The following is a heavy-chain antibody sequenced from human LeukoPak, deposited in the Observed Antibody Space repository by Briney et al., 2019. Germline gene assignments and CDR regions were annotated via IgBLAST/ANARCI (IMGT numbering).Heavy chain of an antibody. CDR1: GGTFSSYA. CDR3: ARDQRFLEWLLLD. Sequence: ASVKVSCKASGGTFSSYAISWVRQAPGQGLEWMGGIIPIFGTANYAQKFQGRVTITADESTSTAYMELSSLRSEDTAVYYCARDQRFLEWLLLDWGQGTLVTVSS. V-gene: IGHV1-69*13. D-gene: IGHD3-3*01. CDR2: IIPIFGTA. J-gene: IGHJ4*02.